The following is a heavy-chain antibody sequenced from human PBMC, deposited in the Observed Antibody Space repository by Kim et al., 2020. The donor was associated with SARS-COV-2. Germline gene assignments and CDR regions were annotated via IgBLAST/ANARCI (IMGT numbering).Heavy chain of an antibody. V-gene: IGHV7-4-1*02. Sequence: PTYAQGFTGRFVFSLDTSVSTAYLQISSLKAEDTAVYYCARMTPRGFDYWGQGTLVTVSS. CDR2: P. D-gene: IGHD3-10*01. J-gene: IGHJ4*02. CDR3: ARMTPRGFDY.